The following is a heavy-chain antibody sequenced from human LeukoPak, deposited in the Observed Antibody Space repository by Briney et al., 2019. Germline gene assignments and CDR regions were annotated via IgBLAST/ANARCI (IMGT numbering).Heavy chain of an antibody. CDR1: GYTFTSYY. CDR2: INPSGGST. Sequence: ASVKVSCKASGYTFTSYYMHWVRQAPGQGLECMGIINPSGGSTSYAQKFEGRVTMSRDMSTSTVYMDLSSMRSEDTAVYYCARASHYYYYYMDVWSKGTTVTVSS. V-gene: IGHV1-46*01. J-gene: IGHJ6*03. CDR3: ARASHYYYYYMDV.